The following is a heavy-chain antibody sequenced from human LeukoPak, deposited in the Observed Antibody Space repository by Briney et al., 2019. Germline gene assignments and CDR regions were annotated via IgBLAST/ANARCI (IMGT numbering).Heavy chain of an antibody. D-gene: IGHD4-17*01. J-gene: IGHJ6*04. Sequence: ASVKVSCKASGYTFTSCAMHWVRQAPGQRLEWMGWINAGNGNTKYSQKFQGRVTITRDTSASTAYMELSSLRSEDTAVYYCARRYDYGDYGYYGMDVWGKGTTVTASS. CDR3: ARRYDYGDYGYYGMDV. V-gene: IGHV1-3*01. CDR1: GYTFTSCA. CDR2: INAGNGNT.